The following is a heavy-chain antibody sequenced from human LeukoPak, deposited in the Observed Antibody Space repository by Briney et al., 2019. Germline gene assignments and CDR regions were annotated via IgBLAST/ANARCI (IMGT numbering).Heavy chain of an antibody. CDR2: INNDGTAT. CDR1: GFTFSAYW. Sequence: PGGSLRLSCAASGFTFSAYWMHWVRQVPGKGLVWVSRINNDGTATFFADSVKGRFTISRDNSKNTLYLQMNSLRPEDTSVYYCARSPTSWYFDYWGQGTPVTVSS. CDR3: ARSPTSWYFDY. V-gene: IGHV3-74*01. D-gene: IGHD2-2*01. J-gene: IGHJ4*02.